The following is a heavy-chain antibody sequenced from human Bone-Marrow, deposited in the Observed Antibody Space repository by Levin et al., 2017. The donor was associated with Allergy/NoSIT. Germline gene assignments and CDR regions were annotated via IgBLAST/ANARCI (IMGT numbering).Heavy chain of an antibody. CDR1: GSTVSSSD. D-gene: IGHD6-19*01. J-gene: IGHJ4*02. CDR3: VGESGSSGCGFCY. CDR2: IYKGGNT. Sequence: GGSLRLSCAASGSTVSSSDMSWVRQAPGKGLEWVSLIYKGGNTYYADSVKGRFTISRDNSKNTLSLQMNSLSAEATAVYYCVGESGSSGCGFCYWGLGTLVTVSS. V-gene: IGHV3-53*01.